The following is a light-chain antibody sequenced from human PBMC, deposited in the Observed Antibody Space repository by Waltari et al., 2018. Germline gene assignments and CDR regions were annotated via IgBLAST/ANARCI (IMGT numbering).Light chain of an antibody. CDR2: DNI. CDR1: SSNVGAGFD. CDR3: QSYDVSLSAWV. V-gene: IGLV1-40*01. Sequence: PPSVSGAPGQRVTISCTGSSSNVGAGFDLHWYQQLPGTAPKLLIYDNINRPSGVPDRFSGSKSGTSASLAIAGLQAEDEAYYYCQSYDVSLSAWVFGGGTKVTVL. J-gene: IGLJ3*02.